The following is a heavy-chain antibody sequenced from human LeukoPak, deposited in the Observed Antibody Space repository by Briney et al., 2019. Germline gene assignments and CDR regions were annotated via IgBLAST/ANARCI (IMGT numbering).Heavy chain of an antibody. D-gene: IGHD3-22*01. CDR2: IIPILGIA. V-gene: IGHV1-69*02. J-gene: IGHJ6*03. Sequence: ASVKVSCKASGGTFSSYTISWVRQAPGQGLEWMGRIIPILGIANYAQKFQGRVTIAADKSTSTAYMELSSLRSEDTAVYYCARALEAGDDSSGLYYYYYMDVWGKRTTVTVSS. CDR1: GGTFSSYT. CDR3: ARALEAGDDSSGLYYYYYMDV.